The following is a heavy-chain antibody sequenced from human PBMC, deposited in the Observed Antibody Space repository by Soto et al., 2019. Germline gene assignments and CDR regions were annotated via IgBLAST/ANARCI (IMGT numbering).Heavy chain of an antibody. CDR3: ARDRVSMDV. D-gene: IGHD3-10*01. CDR1: GYTFTRYY. J-gene: IGHJ6*02. Sequence: ASVKVSCKASGYTFTRYYINWVRQAPGQGLEWMGIINPATGITNYAQNFEGRITMTRDTSTSTVYMELSSLRSDDTAVYYYARDRVSMDVWGQGTTVTVSS. V-gene: IGHV1-46*01. CDR2: INPATGIT.